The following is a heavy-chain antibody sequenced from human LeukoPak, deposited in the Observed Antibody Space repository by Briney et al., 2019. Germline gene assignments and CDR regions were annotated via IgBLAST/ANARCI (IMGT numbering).Heavy chain of an antibody. V-gene: IGHV1-69*05. CDR2: IIPIFGTA. J-gene: IGHJ6*03. CDR3: ARSRSQVITDLNYYYYMDV. CDR1: GGTFSSYA. Sequence: SVKVSCKASGGTFSSYAISWVRQAPGQGLEWMGGIIPIFGTANYAQKFQGRVTITTDESTSTAYMELSSLRSEDTAMYYCARSRSQVITDLNYYYYMDVWGKGTTVTVSS. D-gene: IGHD3-10*01.